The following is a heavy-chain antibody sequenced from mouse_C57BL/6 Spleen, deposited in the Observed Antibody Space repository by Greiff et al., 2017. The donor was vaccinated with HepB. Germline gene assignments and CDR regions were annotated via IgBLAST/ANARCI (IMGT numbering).Heavy chain of an antibody. CDR3: ARAGLGRAFDY. V-gene: IGHV1-55*01. J-gene: IGHJ2*01. D-gene: IGHD4-1*01. CDR1: GYTFTSYW. CDR2: IYPGSGST. Sequence: VQLQQSGAELVKPGASVKMSCKASGYTFTSYWITWVKQRPGQGLEWSGDIYPGSGSTNYNEKFKRKATLTEDTSSRTAYLQLSSLTSEGAAVYYCARAGLGRAFDYWVQGTTLTVSS.